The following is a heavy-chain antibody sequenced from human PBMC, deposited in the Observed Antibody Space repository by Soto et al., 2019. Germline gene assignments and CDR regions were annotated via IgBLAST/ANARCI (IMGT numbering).Heavy chain of an antibody. J-gene: IGHJ5*02. D-gene: IGHD6-19*01. CDR1: GFTYSSYA. CDR3: AKGRLAVAAPYTWFDP. CDR2: ITGGADNT. V-gene: IGHV3-23*01. Sequence: EVKLLESGGDLVQPGGSLRLSCVASGFTYSSYAMSWVRQAPGKGLEWVSTITGGADNTHYADSVKGRFTISRDNSRNTVSLQMNGLRVENTAVYHCAKGRLAVAAPYTWFDPWGLGTLVTVSS.